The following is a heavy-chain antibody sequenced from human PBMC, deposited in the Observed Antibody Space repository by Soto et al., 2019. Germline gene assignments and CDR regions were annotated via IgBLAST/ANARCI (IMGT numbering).Heavy chain of an antibody. V-gene: IGHV3-23*01. Sequence: PGGSLRLSCAASGFTFSSYAMSWVRQATGKGLEWISAVTGSGGSTYHADSVKGRFTISRDNSKNTLYLQMNSLRAEDTAVYYCAKGSASGSPYYFDYWGQGTLVTVSS. J-gene: IGHJ4*02. CDR2: VTGSGGST. CDR3: AKGSASGSPYYFDY. D-gene: IGHD6-25*01. CDR1: GFTFSSYA.